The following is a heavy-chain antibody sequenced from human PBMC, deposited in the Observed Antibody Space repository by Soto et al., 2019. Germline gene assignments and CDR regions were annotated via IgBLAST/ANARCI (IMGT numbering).Heavy chain of an antibody. J-gene: IGHJ3*02. V-gene: IGHV4-31*03. CDR2: IYYSGNT. D-gene: IGHD3-22*01. Sequence: QVQLQESGPGLVKPSQTLSLTCTVSGGSISSGGYYWTWIRQHPGKGLEWIGYIYYSGNTKYNSSLKSRVTISVDTSKNQFSLKLNSVTAADTAVYYCTRESQRRSIGLDAFDIWGQVTMVTVSS. CDR3: TRESQRRSIGLDAFDI. CDR1: GGSISSGGYY.